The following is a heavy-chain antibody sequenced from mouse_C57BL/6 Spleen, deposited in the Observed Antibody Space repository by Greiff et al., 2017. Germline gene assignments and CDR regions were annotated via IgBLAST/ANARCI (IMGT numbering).Heavy chain of an antibody. CDR1: GYTFTRYW. Sequence: QVQLHQPGAELVKPGASVTLSCKASGYTFTRYWMHWVKQRPGQGLAWIGMIHPNSGSTNYNEKFKSKATLTVDKSSSTAYMQLSSLTSEDSAVYYCARSGTDYFDYWDQGTTLTVSS. D-gene: IGHD3-1*01. V-gene: IGHV1-64*01. J-gene: IGHJ2*01. CDR2: IHPNSGST. CDR3: ARSGTDYFDY.